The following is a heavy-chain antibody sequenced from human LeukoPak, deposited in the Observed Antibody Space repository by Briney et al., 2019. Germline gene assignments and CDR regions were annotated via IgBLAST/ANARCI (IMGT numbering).Heavy chain of an antibody. CDR3: ASSYTPAGTYYYYGMDV. CDR1: GYTFTSYD. J-gene: IGHJ6*02. CDR2: MNPNSGNT. D-gene: IGHD2-2*01. Sequence: ASVKVSCKASGYTFTSYDINWVRQATGQGLEWMGWMNPNSGNTGYAQKFQGRVTMTRNTSISTAYMELSSLRSEDTAVYYCASSYTPAGTYYYYGMDVWGQGTTVTVSS. V-gene: IGHV1-8*01.